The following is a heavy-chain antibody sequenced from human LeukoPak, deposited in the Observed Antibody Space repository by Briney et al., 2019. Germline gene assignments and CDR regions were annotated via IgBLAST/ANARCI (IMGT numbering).Heavy chain of an antibody. J-gene: IGHJ5*02. CDR3: ARLTSAAAFDP. CDR2: IYTSGST. D-gene: IGHD4/OR15-4a*01. Sequence: SETLSLTCTGSGGSISSYYWSWIRQPPGKGLEWIGYIYTSGSTNYNPSLKSRVTISVDTSKNQFSLKLSSVTAADTAVYYCARLTSAAAFDPWGQGTLVTVSS. CDR1: GGSISSYY. V-gene: IGHV4-4*09.